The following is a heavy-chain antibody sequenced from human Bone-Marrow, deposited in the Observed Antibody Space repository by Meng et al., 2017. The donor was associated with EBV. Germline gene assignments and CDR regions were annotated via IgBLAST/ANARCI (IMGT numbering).Heavy chain of an antibody. D-gene: IGHD3-10*01. CDR2: FNPNSGGT. Sequence: PVQFGLRGKKPGAQVKVSCKASGYTFTGYYMHWVRQAPGQGLEWMGRFNPNSGGTNYAQKFQGRVTMTRDTSISTAYMELSRLRSDDTAVYYCARVFLDYGSGSIDYWGQGTLVTVSS. CDR1: GYTFTGYY. V-gene: IGHV1-2*06. J-gene: IGHJ4*02. CDR3: ARVFLDYGSGSIDY.